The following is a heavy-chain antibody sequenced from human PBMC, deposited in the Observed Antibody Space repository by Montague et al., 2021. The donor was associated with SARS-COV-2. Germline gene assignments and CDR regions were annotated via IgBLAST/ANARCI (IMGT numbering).Heavy chain of an antibody. D-gene: IGHD6-13*01. CDR2: IYNSGST. Sequence: SETLSLTCTVSGGSISRYSWTWIRQPPGKGLEWIGYIYNSGSTNXSPSLTSRVTISVDTPKNQFSLKLSSVAAADTAVYYCARVGRGSSWYEVAFDIWGQGTMVTVSS. J-gene: IGHJ3*02. CDR1: GGSISRYS. CDR3: ARVGRGSSWYEVAFDI. V-gene: IGHV4-59*01.